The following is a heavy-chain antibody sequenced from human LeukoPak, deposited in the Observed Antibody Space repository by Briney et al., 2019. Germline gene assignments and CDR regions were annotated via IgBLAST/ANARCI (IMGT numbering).Heavy chain of an antibody. V-gene: IGHV4-38-2*02. CDR2: LYHTGNT. J-gene: IGHJ5*02. CDR3: ARQDTTRGTNCFGP. D-gene: IGHD2-15*01. CDR1: GGSISGYY. Sequence: SETLSLTCTVSGGSISGYYWGWVRQPPGKGLEWVGSLYHTGNTYYNPSLKSLVTISLDTSKNQFSLKLSSVTAADTAVYYCARQDTTRGTNCFGPWGQGALVTVSS.